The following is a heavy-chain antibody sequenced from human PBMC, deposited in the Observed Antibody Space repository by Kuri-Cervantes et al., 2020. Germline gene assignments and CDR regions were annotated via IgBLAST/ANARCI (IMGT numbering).Heavy chain of an antibody. CDR2: IKQDGSEK. V-gene: IGHV3-7*01. CDR1: GFTFSSYW. D-gene: IGHD6-19*01. Sequence: LSLTCAASGFTFSSYWMSWVRQAPGKGLEWVANIKQDGSEKYYVDSVKGRFTISRDNAKNSLFLQINSLRVEDTAVYYCAKDNSGYSSGWYPHWGQGTMVTVSS. CDR3: AKDNSGYSSGWYPH. J-gene: IGHJ3*01.